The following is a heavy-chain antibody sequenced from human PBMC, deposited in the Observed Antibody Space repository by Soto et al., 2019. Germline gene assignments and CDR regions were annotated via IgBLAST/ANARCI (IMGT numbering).Heavy chain of an antibody. CDR2: IYSGGST. D-gene: IGHD1-26*01. CDR3: ARDRTYSGSYFD. Sequence: VPWRAAEGKSSGHCVSRIRKNQGKGLEWVSVIYSGGSTYYADSVKGRFTISRDNSKNTLYLQMNSLRAEDTAVYYCARDRTYSGSYFDWGQGTLVTV. V-gene: IGHV3-53*01. J-gene: IGHJ4*02. CDR1: EGKSSGHC.